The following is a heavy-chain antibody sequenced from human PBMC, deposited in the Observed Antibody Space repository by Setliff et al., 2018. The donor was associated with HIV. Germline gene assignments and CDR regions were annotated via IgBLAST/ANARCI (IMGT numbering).Heavy chain of an antibody. Sequence: PSETLSLTCTVSGGSISSSSYYWGWIRQPPGKGLEWIGSIYYSGSTYYNSSLKSRVTISVDTSKNQFSLKLSSVTAADTAVYYCARVEGATPDAFDIWGQGTMVTVSS. D-gene: IGHD1-26*01. CDR3: ARVEGATPDAFDI. J-gene: IGHJ3*02. V-gene: IGHV4-39*07. CDR2: IYYSGST. CDR1: GGSISSSSYY.